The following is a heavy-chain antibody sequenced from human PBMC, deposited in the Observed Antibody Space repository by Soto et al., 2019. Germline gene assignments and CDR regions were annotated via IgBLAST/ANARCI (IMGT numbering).Heavy chain of an antibody. Sequence: SETLSLTSTVSGGSVSSGSYYWSWIRQPPGKGLEWIGYIYYSGSTNYNPSLKSRVTISVDTSKNQFSLKLSSVTAADTAVYYCAREKADYGSGSYYKPGWFDPWGQGTLVTVSS. CDR2: IYYSGST. V-gene: IGHV4-61*01. D-gene: IGHD3-10*01. CDR1: GGSVSSGSYY. CDR3: AREKADYGSGSYYKPGWFDP. J-gene: IGHJ5*02.